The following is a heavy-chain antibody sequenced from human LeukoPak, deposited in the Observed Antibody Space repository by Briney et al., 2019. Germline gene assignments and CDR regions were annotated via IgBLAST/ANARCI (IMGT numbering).Heavy chain of an antibody. Sequence: ASVKVSCKASGYTFTSYYMHWVRQAPGQGLEWMGIINPSGGSTSYAQKFQGRVTMTRDTSTSTVYMELSSLRSEDTAVYYCARGPAPQLGYCSGGSCFPYVDTAMVFDYWGQGTLVTVSS. D-gene: IGHD2-15*01. V-gene: IGHV1-46*01. CDR2: INPSGGST. CDR1: GYTFTSYY. J-gene: IGHJ4*02. CDR3: ARGPAPQLGYCSGGSCFPYVDTAMVFDY.